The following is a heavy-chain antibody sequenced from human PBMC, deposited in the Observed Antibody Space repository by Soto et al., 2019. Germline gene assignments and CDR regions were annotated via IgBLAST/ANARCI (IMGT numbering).Heavy chain of an antibody. D-gene: IGHD3-9*01. CDR1: GYTFTSYG. J-gene: IGHJ5*02. V-gene: IGHV1-18*01. Sequence: QVQLVQSGAEVKKPGASVKVSCKASGYTFTSYGISWVRQAPGQGLEWMGWISAYNGNTNYAQKLQGRVTMTTDTXXRTAYMELRSLRSDDTAVYYCARAAKRYFDCPAGSWGQGTLVTVSS. CDR3: ARAAKRYFDCPAGS. CDR2: ISAYNGNT.